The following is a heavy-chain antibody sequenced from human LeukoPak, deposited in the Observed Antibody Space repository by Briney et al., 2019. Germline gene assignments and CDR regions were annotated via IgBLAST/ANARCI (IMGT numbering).Heavy chain of an antibody. CDR2: IYYSGTT. Sequence: SETLSLTCTVSGGSISSYYWSWIRQPPGKGLEWIGYIYYSGTTNYNPSLKSRVTISVDTSKNQFSLKLSSVTAADTAVYYCARRVVPIGGHYGMDVWGQGTTVTVSS. D-gene: IGHD2-21*01. CDR1: GGSISSYY. CDR3: ARRVVPIGGHYGMDV. V-gene: IGHV4-59*01. J-gene: IGHJ6*02.